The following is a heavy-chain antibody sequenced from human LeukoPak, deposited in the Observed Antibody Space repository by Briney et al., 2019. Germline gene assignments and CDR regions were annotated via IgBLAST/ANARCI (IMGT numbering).Heavy chain of an antibody. CDR2: IIPIFGTA. D-gene: IGHD3-22*01. CDR1: GYTFTSYH. V-gene: IGHV1-69*13. CDR3: ASDFGRYYDSSGRYYYYGMDV. J-gene: IGHJ6*02. Sequence: GASVKVSCKASGYTFTSYHMHWVRQAPGQGLEWMGGIIPIFGTANYAQKFQGRVTITADESTSTAYMELSSLRSEDTAVYYCASDFGRYYDSSGRYYYYGMDVWGQGTTVTVSS.